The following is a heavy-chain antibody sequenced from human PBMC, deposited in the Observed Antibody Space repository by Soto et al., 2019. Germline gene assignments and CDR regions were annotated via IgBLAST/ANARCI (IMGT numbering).Heavy chain of an antibody. CDR2: ISYDGSNK. V-gene: IGHV3-30-3*01. CDR1: GFTFSSYA. CDR3: AKDLFSGGSYPNWFDP. Sequence: GGSLRLSCAASGFTFSSYAMHWVRQAPGKGLGWVAVISYDGSNKYYADSVKGRFTISRDNSKNTLYLQMNSLRAEDTAVYYCAKDLFSGGSYPNWFDPWGQGTLVTVSS. D-gene: IGHD1-26*01. J-gene: IGHJ5*02.